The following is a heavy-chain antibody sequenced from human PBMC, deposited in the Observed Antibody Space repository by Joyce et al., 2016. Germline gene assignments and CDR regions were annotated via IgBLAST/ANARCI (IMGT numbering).Heavy chain of an antibody. V-gene: IGHV4-34*01. J-gene: IGHJ4*02. CDR1: GEYFSGYY. Sequence: QVQLQQWGAGLLKPSETLSLTCGVYGEYFSGYYWNWIRQAPGKGLEWIGKINHRGSTTYNPSLKIRFTIISYTSKNQFSLRLSSVTATDTAVYYCARGDVAATGAPLDYWVQGTLVTVSS. CDR3: ARGDVAATGAPLDY. D-gene: IGHD6-13*01. CDR2: INHRGST.